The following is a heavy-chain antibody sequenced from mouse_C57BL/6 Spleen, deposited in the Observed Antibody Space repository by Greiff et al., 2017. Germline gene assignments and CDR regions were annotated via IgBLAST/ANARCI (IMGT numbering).Heavy chain of an antibody. J-gene: IGHJ1*03. CDR2: IRSKSNNYAT. D-gene: IGHD1-1*01. CDR1: GFSFNTYA. Sequence: EVKLVESGGGLVQPKGSLKLSCAASGFSFNTYAMNWVRQAPGKGLEWVARIRSKSNNYATYYADSVKDRFTISRDDSESMLYLQMNNLKTEDTAMYYCVRHSYYGSSWYFDVWGTGTTVTVSS. CDR3: VRHSYYGSSWYFDV. V-gene: IGHV10-1*01.